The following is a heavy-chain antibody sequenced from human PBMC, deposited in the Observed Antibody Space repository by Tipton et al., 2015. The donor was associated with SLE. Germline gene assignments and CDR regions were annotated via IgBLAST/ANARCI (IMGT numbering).Heavy chain of an antibody. CDR1: GFSFSKAD. CDR2: ISSSGSTI. D-gene: IGHD3-22*01. V-gene: IGHV3-48*03. Sequence: SLRLSCAASGFSFSKADFHWLRQAPGKGLEWVSYISSSGSTIYYADSVKGRFTISRDNAKNSLYLQMNSLRAEDTAVYYCARSSGPDYWGQGTLVTVSS. J-gene: IGHJ4*02. CDR3: ARSSGPDY.